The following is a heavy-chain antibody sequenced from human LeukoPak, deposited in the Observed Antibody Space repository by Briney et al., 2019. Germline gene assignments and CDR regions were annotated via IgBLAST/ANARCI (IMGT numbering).Heavy chain of an antibody. D-gene: IGHD3-10*01. Sequence: NPSETLSLTCAVSGVSISSNLWWTWVRQPPGKGLEWIAEIHHSGSTNYNPSLKSRVTISVDKAKNQFSLNLNSVTAADTAVYYCARGGDRSFDYWGQGTLVTVSS. V-gene: IGHV4-4*02. CDR2: IHHSGST. J-gene: IGHJ4*02. CDR3: ARGGDRSFDY. CDR1: GVSISSNLW.